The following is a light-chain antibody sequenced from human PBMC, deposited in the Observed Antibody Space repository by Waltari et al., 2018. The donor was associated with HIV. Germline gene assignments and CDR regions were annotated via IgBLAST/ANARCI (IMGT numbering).Light chain of an antibody. J-gene: IGLJ3*02. CDR1: RSDVGRYNL. V-gene: IGLV2-23*01. CDR2: EGI. CDR3: CSYAGSSNWV. Sequence: QSALTQPASVSGSPGQSIPISCTGSRSDVGRYNLVSWYQQHPGKAPKLMIYEGINRPSGVSNRFSGSKSGNTASLTISGLQAEDEADYYCCSYAGSSNWVFGGGTKLTVL.